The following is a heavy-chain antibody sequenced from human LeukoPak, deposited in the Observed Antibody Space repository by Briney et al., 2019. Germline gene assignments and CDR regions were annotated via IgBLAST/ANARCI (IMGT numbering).Heavy chain of an antibody. J-gene: IGHJ4*01. CDR3: ARGGYYYDSSGYYSDFDY. CDR2: INPNSGGT. Sequence: ASVKVSCKASGYTFTGYYMHWVRQAPGQGPEWMGWINPNSGGTNYAQKFQGRVTMTRDTSISTAYMELSRLRSDDTAVYYCARGGYYYDSSGYYSDFDYWGQGTLVTVSS. CDR1: GYTFTGYY. V-gene: IGHV1-2*02. D-gene: IGHD3-22*01.